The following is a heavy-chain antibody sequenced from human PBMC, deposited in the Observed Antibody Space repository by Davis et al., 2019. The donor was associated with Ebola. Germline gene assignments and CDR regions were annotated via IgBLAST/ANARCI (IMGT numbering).Heavy chain of an antibody. CDR3: ARLGTRGDY. J-gene: IGHJ4*02. Sequence: SVNVSCKASGYTFTSYGISWVRQAPGQGLEWMGGIIPIFGTANYAQKFQGRVTIIADESTSTAYMELSSLRSEDTAVYYCARLGTRGDYWGQGTLVTVSS. CDR1: GYTFTSYG. CDR2: IIPIFGTA. D-gene: IGHD2-2*01. V-gene: IGHV1-69*13.